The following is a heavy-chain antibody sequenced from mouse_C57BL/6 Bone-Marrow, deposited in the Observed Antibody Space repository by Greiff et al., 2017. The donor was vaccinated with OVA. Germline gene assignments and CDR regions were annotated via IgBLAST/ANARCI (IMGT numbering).Heavy chain of an antibody. Sequence: VQLQQSGPELVKPGASVKISCKASGYTFTDYYMNWVKQSHGKSLEWIGDINPNNGGTSYNQKFKGTATLTVDKSSSTAYMELRSLTSEDSAVYYCAREGFPYFDYWGQGTTLTVSS. CDR3: AREGFPYFDY. J-gene: IGHJ2*01. V-gene: IGHV1-26*01. CDR1: GYTFTDYY. CDR2: INPNNGGT.